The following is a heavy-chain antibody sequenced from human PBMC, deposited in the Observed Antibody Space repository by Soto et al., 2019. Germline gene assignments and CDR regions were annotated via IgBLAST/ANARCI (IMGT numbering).Heavy chain of an antibody. CDR3: ARGTKLLALGAYFDH. CDR1: GGTFSSYA. D-gene: IGHD2-15*01. CDR2: IIPIFGTA. V-gene: IGHV1-69*13. J-gene: IGHJ4*02. Sequence: SVKVSCKASGGTFSSYAISWVRQAPGQGLEWMGGIIPIFGTANYAQKFQGRVTITADESTSTAYMELSSLRSEDTAVYYCARGTKLLALGAYFDHWGQGTLVTVSS.